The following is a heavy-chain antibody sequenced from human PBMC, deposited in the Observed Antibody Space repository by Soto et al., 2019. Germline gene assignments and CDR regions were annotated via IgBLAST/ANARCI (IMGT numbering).Heavy chain of an antibody. V-gene: IGHV4-4*02. J-gene: IGHJ4*02. CDR3: ARVSVAGTRFDY. Sequence: SETLSLTCAVSGGSISSSNWWSWVRQPPGKGLEWIGEIYHSGSTNYNPSLKSRVTISVDKSKNQFSLKLSSVTAADTAVYHCARVSVAGTRFDYWGQGTLVTVSS. D-gene: IGHD6-19*01. CDR1: GGSISSSNW. CDR2: IYHSGST.